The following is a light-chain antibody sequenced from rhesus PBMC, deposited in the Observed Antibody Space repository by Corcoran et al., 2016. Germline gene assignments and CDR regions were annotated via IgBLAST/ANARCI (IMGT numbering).Light chain of an antibody. CDR3: QQSSNLSS. Sequence: ETVVTQSPATLSLSPGERATLSCRASQSVGSYLAWYQQKPGPAPRLLIYGASSRATGIPDRFSGRGAGTDVTLTISSLEPEDVGVEYCQQSSNLSSFGQGTKVEIK. J-gene: IGKJ2*01. CDR2: GAS. V-gene: IGKV3-24*04. CDR1: QSVGSY.